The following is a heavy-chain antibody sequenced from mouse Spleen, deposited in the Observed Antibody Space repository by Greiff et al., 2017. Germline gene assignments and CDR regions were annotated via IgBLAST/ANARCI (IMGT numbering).Heavy chain of an antibody. CDR3: ARPGGSSYGYYAMDY. Sequence: EVKVVESGGGLVKPGGSLKLSCAASGFTFSDYGMHWVRQAPEKGLEWVAYISSGSSTIYYADTVKGRFTISRDNAKNTLFLQMTSLRSEDTAMYYCARPGGSSYGYYAMDYWGQGTSVTVSS. D-gene: IGHD1-1*01. V-gene: IGHV5-17*01. J-gene: IGHJ4*01. CDR2: ISSGSSTI. CDR1: GFTFSDYG.